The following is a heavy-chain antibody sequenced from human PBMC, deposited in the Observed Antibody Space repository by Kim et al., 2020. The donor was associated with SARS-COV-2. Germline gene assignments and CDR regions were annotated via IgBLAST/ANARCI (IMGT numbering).Heavy chain of an antibody. J-gene: IGHJ5*02. CDR3: ARGLTMIVVVIPGGWFDP. CDR2: IYYSGST. V-gene: IGHV4-39*01. D-gene: IGHD3-22*01. CDR1: GGSISSSSYY. Sequence: SETLSLTCTVSGGSISSSSYYWGWIRQPPGKGLEWIGSIYYSGSTYYNPSLKSRVTISVDTSKNQFSLKLSSVTAADTAVYYCARGLTMIVVVIPGGWFDPWGQEPWSPSPQ.